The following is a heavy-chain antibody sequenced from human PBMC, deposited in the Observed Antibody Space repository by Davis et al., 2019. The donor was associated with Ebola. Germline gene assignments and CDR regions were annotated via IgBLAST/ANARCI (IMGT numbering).Heavy chain of an antibody. V-gene: IGHV4-34*01. D-gene: IGHD2-2*01. CDR3: ASPHQIRGGDYFVC. CDR2: INPRGKA. J-gene: IGHJ4*02. Sequence: PSETLSLTCAVDGGSLSDYFWGWIRQSPGKGLEWIGEINPRGKAKYNPSLKSRATLSIDTSRKQISLKMTYLTAADTAVYYCASPHQIRGGDYFVCWGQGTLVTVSS. CDR1: GGSLSDYF.